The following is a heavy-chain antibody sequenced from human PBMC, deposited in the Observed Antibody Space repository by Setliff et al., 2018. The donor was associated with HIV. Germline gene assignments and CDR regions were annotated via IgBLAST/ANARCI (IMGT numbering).Heavy chain of an antibody. CDR2: IYYSGST. Sequence: SETLSLTCTVSGDSIGSSSYYWAWIRQPPGKGLEWIGNIYYSGSTYYNPSLKTRVTISVDGSKDQFSLKLKSVTAADTAVYYCARPVEMANREFDYWGQGTLVTVSS. CDR3: ARPVEMANREFDY. CDR1: GDSIGSSSYY. J-gene: IGHJ4*02. D-gene: IGHD1-26*01. V-gene: IGHV4-39*01.